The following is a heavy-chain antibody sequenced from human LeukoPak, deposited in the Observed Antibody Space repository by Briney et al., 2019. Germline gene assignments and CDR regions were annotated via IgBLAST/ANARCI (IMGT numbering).Heavy chain of an antibody. Sequence: SETLSLTCTVSGGSISSSSDYWGWIRQAPGKGLEWIGSIYYHENTYYNSSLKSRVTISVDTSKNQFSLKLNSVTAADTAVYFCARRAYSAAYWKHFDYWGQGTLVTVPS. V-gene: IGHV4-39*01. D-gene: IGHD1-1*01. CDR2: IYYHENT. CDR1: GGSISSSSDY. J-gene: IGHJ4*02. CDR3: ARRAYSAAYWKHFDY.